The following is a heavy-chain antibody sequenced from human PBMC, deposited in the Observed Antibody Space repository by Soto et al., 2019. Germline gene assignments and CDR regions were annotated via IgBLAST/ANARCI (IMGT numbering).Heavy chain of an antibody. Sequence: SETLSLTCTVSGGSISSYYWSWIRQPPGKGLEWIGYIYYSGSTNYNPSLKSRVTISVDTSKNQFSLKLSSVTAADTAVYYCARTTSYYYSSGYYGYYFAYWGQGTLVTVTS. CDR1: GGSISSYY. CDR3: ARTTSYYYSSGYYGYYFAY. J-gene: IGHJ4*02. CDR2: IYYSGST. D-gene: IGHD3-22*01. V-gene: IGHV4-59*01.